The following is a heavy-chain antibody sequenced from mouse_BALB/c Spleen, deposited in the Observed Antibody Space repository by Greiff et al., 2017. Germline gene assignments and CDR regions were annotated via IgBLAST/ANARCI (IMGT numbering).Heavy chain of an antibody. V-gene: IGHV5-12-2*01. CDR3: ARRDYVYDGYAMDY. J-gene: IGHJ4*01. CDR2: ISNGGGST. CDR1: GFTFSSYT. D-gene: IGHD2-2*01. Sequence: EVQRVESGGGLVQPGGSLKLSCAASGFTFSSYTMSWVRQTPEKRLEWVAYISNGGGSTYYPDTVKGRFTISRDNAKNTLFLQMSSLKSEDTAMYYCARRDYVYDGYAMDYWGQGTSVTVSS.